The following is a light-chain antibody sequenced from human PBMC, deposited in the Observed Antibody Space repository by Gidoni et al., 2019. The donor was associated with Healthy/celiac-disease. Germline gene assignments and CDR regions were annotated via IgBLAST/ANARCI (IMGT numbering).Light chain of an antibody. J-gene: IGKJ3*01. Sequence: EIVLTQSPGTLSLSPGERATLSCRASQSVSSSYLAWYQQKPGQAPRLLIYGASSRATGIPDRFSGSGSGTDFTLTISRLEPEDFAVYYCQQYGSSLFTFXPXTKVDIQ. V-gene: IGKV3-20*01. CDR1: QSVSSSY. CDR3: QQYGSSLFT. CDR2: GAS.